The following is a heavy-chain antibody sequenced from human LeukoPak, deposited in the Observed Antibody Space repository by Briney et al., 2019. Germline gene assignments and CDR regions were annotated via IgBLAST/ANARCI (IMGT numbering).Heavy chain of an antibody. V-gene: IGHV3-30*02. CDR1: GLTFSSYG. CDR3: AKDYSGGWSDAFDI. CDR2: IRYDGSNK. J-gene: IGHJ3*02. Sequence: GGSLRLSCAASGLTFSSYGMHWVRQAPGKGLEWVAFIRYDGSNKYYAGSVKGRFTISRDNSKNTLYLQMNTLRAEDTAVYYCAKDYSGGWSDAFDIWGQGAMVTVSS. D-gene: IGHD6-19*01.